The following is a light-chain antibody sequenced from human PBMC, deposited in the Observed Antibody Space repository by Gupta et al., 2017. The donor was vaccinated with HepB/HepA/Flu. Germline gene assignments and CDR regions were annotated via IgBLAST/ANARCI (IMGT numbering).Light chain of an antibody. V-gene: IGLV2-14*03. J-gene: IGLJ2*01. CDR3: SSYTSSSTPVV. Sequence: GSPGQSITISCTGTSSDVGGYNYVSWYQQHPGKAPKLMIYDVSNRPSGVSNRFSGSKSGNTASLTISGLQAEDEADYYCSSYTSSSTPVVFGGGTKLTVL. CDR2: DVS. CDR1: SSDVGGYNY.